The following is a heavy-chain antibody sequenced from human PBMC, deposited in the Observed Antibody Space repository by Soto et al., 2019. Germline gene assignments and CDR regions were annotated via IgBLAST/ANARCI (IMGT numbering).Heavy chain of an antibody. CDR1: GFTFSNAW. D-gene: IGHD3-22*01. J-gene: IGHJ6*02. CDR2: IKSKTDGGTT. Sequence: PGGSLRLSCAASGFTFSNAWINWVRQAPGKGLEWVGRIKSKTDGGTTDYAAPVKGRYTISRDDSKNTLYLQMNSLKTEDTAVYYCTTDDRTYYYYYGMDVWGQGTTVTVSS. V-gene: IGHV3-15*07. CDR3: TTDDRTYYYYYGMDV.